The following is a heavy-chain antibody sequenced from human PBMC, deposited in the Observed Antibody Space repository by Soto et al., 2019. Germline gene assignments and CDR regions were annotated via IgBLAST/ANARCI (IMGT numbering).Heavy chain of an antibody. D-gene: IGHD3-3*01. CDR3: ARGSNVLRFLEWRIGPSTQTDSYGMDV. J-gene: IGHJ6*02. Sequence: KTSETLSLTCAVYGGSFSGYYWSWIRQPPGKGLEWIGEINHSGSTNYNPSLKSRVTISVDTSKNQFSLKLSSVTAADTAVYYCARGSNVLRFLEWRIGPSTQTDSYGMDVWGQGTTVTVSS. CDR2: INHSGST. V-gene: IGHV4-34*01. CDR1: GGSFSGYY.